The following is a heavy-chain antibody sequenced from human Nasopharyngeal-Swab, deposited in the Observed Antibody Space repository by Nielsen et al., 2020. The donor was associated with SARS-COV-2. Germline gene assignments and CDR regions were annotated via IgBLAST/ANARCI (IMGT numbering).Heavy chain of an antibody. Sequence: GGSLRLSCAASGFTFTDYTMHWVRQPPGQGLEWVAIMSYNGSNRYCADSVKGRFTFSRDNSKNTLYLQMTSLRAEDTAVYYCARGSRRAIVGATAYWGQGTLVTVSS. CDR1: GFTFTDYT. V-gene: IGHV3-30*14. CDR3: ARGSRRAIVGATAY. CDR2: MSYNGSNR. J-gene: IGHJ4*02. D-gene: IGHD1-26*01.